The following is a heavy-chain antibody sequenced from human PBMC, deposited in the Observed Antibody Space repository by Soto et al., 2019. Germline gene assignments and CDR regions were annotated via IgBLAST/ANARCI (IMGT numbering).Heavy chain of an antibody. CDR1: GGSISSYY. D-gene: IGHD3-9*01. CDR3: ARMSYDILTGSDY. Sequence: SETLSLTCTVSGGSISSYYWNWIRQPPGKGLEWIGYIYYSGSTNYNPSLKSRVTISVDTSKNQFSLKLSSVTAADTAVYYCARMSYDILTGSDYWGQGTLVTVSS. V-gene: IGHV4-59*01. J-gene: IGHJ4*02. CDR2: IYYSGST.